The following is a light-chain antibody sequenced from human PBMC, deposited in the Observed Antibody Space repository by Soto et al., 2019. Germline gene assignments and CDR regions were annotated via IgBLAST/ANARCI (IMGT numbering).Light chain of an antibody. CDR3: QSFESSLSAYV. CDR1: SSNIGTGSD. Sequence: QSVLTQSPSVSGAPGQRVTISCTGSSSNIGTGSDVRWYQHLPGAAPRLLLYGNNNRPSGVPDRFSGSKSGTSASLAITGLQAEDGAGYYCQSFESSLSAYVFGPGTKPTVL. V-gene: IGLV1-40*01. J-gene: IGLJ1*01. CDR2: GNN.